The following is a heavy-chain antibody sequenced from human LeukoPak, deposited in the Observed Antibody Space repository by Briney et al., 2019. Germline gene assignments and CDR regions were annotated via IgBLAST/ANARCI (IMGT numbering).Heavy chain of an antibody. J-gene: IGHJ4*02. Sequence: GGSLRLSCAASGFTFRRYGMHCVREAPGRGREWVAAISYDGTNKYYADSVRGRFTISRDNSKNTLDLQMNSLRAEDTAVYYCASDYGGYGGTYGLDYWGQGTLVTVSS. V-gene: IGHV3-30*03. CDR3: ASDYGGYGGTYGLDY. D-gene: IGHD4-17*01. CDR1: GFTFRRYG. CDR2: ISYDGTNK.